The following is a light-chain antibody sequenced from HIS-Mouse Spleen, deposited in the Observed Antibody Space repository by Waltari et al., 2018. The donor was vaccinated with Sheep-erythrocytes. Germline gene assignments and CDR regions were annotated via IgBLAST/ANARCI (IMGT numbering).Light chain of an antibody. CDR1: TSDVGGYNY. V-gene: IGLV2-11*01. Sequence: QSALTQPRSVSGSPGQSVTISCIGTTSDVGGYNYVSWYQQHPGKAPKPMIYDVSKRPSGVPDRFSGSKSGNTASLTISGLQAEDEADYYCCSYAGSYTVVFGGGTKLTVL. CDR3: CSYAGSYTVV. CDR2: DVS. J-gene: IGLJ2*01.